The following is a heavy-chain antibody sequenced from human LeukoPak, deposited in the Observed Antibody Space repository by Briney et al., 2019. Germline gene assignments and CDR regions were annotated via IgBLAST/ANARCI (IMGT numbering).Heavy chain of an antibody. CDR1: GYIFAHNG. CDR3: ARVVLRFLELKTGNYGMDV. J-gene: IGHJ6*02. CDR2: INPNSGGT. V-gene: IGHV1-2*06. D-gene: IGHD3-3*01. Sequence: AASVQVSCKTSGYIFAHNGISWVRQAPGQGLEWMGRINPNSGGTNYAQKFQGRVTMTRDTSISTAYMELSRLRSDDTAVYYCARVVLRFLELKTGNYGMDVWGQGTTVTVSS.